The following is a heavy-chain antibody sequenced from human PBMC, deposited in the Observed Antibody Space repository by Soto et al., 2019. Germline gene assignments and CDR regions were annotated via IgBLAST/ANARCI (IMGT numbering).Heavy chain of an antibody. CDR2: IKQDGSEK. Sequence: GGSLRLSCASSGFTFSSYWMSWVRQAPGKGLEWVANIKQDGSEKYYVDSVKGRFTISRDNAKNSLYLQMNSLRAEDTAVYYCARDFKWLRSQYYYYYYGMDVWGQGTTVTVS. J-gene: IGHJ6*02. CDR3: ARDFKWLRSQYYYYYYGMDV. CDR1: GFTFSSYW. V-gene: IGHV3-7*01. D-gene: IGHD5-12*01.